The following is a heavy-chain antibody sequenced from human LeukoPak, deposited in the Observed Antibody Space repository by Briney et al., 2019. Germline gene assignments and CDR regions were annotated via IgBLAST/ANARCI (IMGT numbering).Heavy chain of an antibody. CDR1: GESLSSSGYY. CDR3: AREVLVSNWLDP. CDR2: IDYSGNS. V-gene: IGHV4-31*03. Sequence: SETLSLTCKVSGESLSSSGYYWSWVRQHPGKGLEWIGSIDYSGNSHYNPSLKSRVVISEDTSNNQFSLRLSSVTAADTAVYFCAREVLVSNWLDPWGQGAPVTVPS. D-gene: IGHD3-3*01. J-gene: IGHJ5*02.